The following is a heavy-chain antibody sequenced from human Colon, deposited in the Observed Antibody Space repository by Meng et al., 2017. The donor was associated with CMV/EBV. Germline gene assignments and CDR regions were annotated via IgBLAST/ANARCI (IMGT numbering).Heavy chain of an antibody. Sequence: GYTFSSYGLSWVRQAPGQGLEWMGWISTYNGNTDYAQKFQGRVTMTTDTLTSTAYMELTSLKSDDTAVFYCARAREVGYSAYDYYDFWGQGTLVTVSS. CDR3: ARAREVGYSAYDYYDF. CDR2: ISTYNGNT. CDR1: GYTFSSYG. D-gene: IGHD5-12*01. V-gene: IGHV1-18*01. J-gene: IGHJ4*02.